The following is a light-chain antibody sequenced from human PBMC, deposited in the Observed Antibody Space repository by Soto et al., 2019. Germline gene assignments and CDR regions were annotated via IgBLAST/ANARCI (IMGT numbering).Light chain of an antibody. CDR2: DAS. CDR3: QQYGTSPPT. J-gene: IGKJ1*01. Sequence: EIVLTQSPDTLSLSPGERATLSCRASQSVSRTYLAWYQQKPGQAPRLLIYDASNRATGFPDRFSGSGSGTDFTLTISRLEPEDFAVYYCQQYGTSPPTFGQGTKMEI. CDR1: QSVSRTY. V-gene: IGKV3-20*01.